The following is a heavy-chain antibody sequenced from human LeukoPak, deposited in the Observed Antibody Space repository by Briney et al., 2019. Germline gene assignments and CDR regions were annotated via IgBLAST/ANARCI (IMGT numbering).Heavy chain of an antibody. J-gene: IGHJ6*03. CDR1: GITVSRNH. V-gene: IGHV3-66*02. D-gene: IGHD6-6*01. CDR3: AREATAPRPFSTDYYYYMDV. CDR2: IYSGGST. Sequence: GGSLPLSCPASGITVSRNHMSWVRRAPGKGLEWVSVIYSGGSTFDADSVKGRFTSSRDTSKNTFYLQMNSLRVEDTAVYYCAREATAPRPFSTDYYYYMDVWGKGTTVTVSS.